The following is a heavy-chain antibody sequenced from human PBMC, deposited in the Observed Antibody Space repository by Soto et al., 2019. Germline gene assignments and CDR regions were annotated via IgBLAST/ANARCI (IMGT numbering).Heavy chain of an antibody. Sequence: SETLSLTCAVYGGSFSGYYWSWIHQPPGKGLEWIGEINHSGSTNYNPSLKSRVTISVDTSKNQFSLKLSSVTAADTAVYYCARGGPGLSRIYYYYGMDVWGQGTTVTVCS. J-gene: IGHJ6*02. D-gene: IGHD2-15*01. V-gene: IGHV4-34*01. CDR3: ARGGPGLSRIYYYYGMDV. CDR1: GGSFSGYY. CDR2: INHSGST.